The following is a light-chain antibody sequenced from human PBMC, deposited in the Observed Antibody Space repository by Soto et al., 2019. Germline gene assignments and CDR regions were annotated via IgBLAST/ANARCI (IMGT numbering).Light chain of an antibody. CDR1: SSDVGSFNF. V-gene: IGLV2-23*02. J-gene: IGLJ1*01. Sequence: QPALAGPASGSGSAGQWSSISSTRTSSDVGSFNFVSWYQQYPGKAPKVLIYEVTKRPSGVSDRFSGSKSGNTASLTISGLQAEDEADYYCCSDAGRSTYVFGGGTKVTVL. CDR3: CSDAGRSTYV. CDR2: EVT.